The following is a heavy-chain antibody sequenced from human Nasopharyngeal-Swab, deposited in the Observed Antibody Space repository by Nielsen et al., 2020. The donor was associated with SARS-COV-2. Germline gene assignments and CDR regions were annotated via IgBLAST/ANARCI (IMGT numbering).Heavy chain of an antibody. Sequence: ASVKVSCKVSGSTLTEISMHWVRQAHGRGLEWMGGFDPEDGETIYVQKFQGRVTMTEDTSIDTAYMELRSLRSEDTAVYYCAASQWGEYFDYWGQGTLVSVSS. CDR3: AASQWGEYFDY. D-gene: IGHD3-16*01. V-gene: IGHV1-24*01. CDR1: GSTLTEIS. CDR2: FDPEDGET. J-gene: IGHJ4*02.